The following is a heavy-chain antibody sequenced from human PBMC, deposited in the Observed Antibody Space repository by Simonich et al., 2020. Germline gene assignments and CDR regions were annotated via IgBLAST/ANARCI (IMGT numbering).Heavy chain of an antibody. J-gene: IGHJ5*02. V-gene: IGHV4-34*01. Sequence: QVQLQQWGAGLLTPSETLSLTCAVYGGSFSGYYWSWIRQPQGKGQELIGEINHSGSTKYNQALKCRVTLSVDTSKNQFSLKLGSVTAADTAVYYCARCGLVNYDILTGYHNWFDPWGQGTLVTVSS. CDR1: GGSFSGYY. CDR3: ARCGLVNYDILTGYHNWFDP. D-gene: IGHD3-9*01. CDR2: INHSGST.